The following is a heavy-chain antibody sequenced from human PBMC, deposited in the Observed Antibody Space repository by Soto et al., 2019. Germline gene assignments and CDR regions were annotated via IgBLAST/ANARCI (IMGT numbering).Heavy chain of an antibody. CDR3: ASARHLAGITASFFDY. CDR2: ITIAGDT. CDR1: GFSVNSRD. V-gene: IGHV3-13*01. Sequence: PGGSLRLSSATSGFSVNSRDMHWVRQVTGKGLEWVSGITIAGDTYYPDSVKGRFTISRENARNSLFLQMNSLRVGDTAVYYCASARHLAGITASFFDYWGQGALVTVSS. D-gene: IGHD1-7*01. J-gene: IGHJ4*02.